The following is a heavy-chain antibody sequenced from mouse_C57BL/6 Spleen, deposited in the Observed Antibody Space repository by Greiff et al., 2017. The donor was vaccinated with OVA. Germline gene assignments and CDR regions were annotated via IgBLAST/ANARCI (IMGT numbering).Heavy chain of an antibody. J-gene: IGHJ4*01. CDR3: ARGLTTVVADYAMDY. CDR1: GYTFTSYW. CDR2: IDPNSGGT. V-gene: IGHV1-62-3*01. Sequence: QVQLQQPGAELVKPGASVKLSCKASGYTFTSYWMHWVKQRPGRGLEWIGRIDPNSGGTKYNEKFKSKATLTVDKPSSTAYMQLSSLTSGDSAIYYCARGLTTVVADYAMDYWGQGTSVTVSS. D-gene: IGHD1-1*01.